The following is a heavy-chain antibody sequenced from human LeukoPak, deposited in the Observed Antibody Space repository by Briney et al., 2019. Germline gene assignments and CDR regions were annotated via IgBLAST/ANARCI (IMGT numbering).Heavy chain of an antibody. D-gene: IGHD1-14*01. V-gene: IGHV3-23*01. Sequence: GGSLRLSCAASGFTFSSYAMNRVRRAPGKGLEWVSGISGSSTYYADSVKGRFTISGDNSKNTLYLQMNSLRAEDTAIYYCAKDRNSALSYFDSWGQGTLVTVSS. CDR1: GFTFSSYA. J-gene: IGHJ4*02. CDR2: ISGSST. CDR3: AKDRNSALSYFDS.